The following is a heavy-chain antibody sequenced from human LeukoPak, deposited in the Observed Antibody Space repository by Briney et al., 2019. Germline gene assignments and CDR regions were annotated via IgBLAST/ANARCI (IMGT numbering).Heavy chain of an antibody. Sequence: PGGSLRLSCAASGFTFSSYAMSWVRQAPGKGLEWVSGISGSGDSTYYADSVKGRFTISRDNSKNTLYLQMNSLRAEDTAVYYCARAVRIWFGEPGYFDYWGQGTLVTVSS. CDR1: GFTFSSYA. CDR2: ISGSGDST. J-gene: IGHJ4*02. D-gene: IGHD3-10*01. V-gene: IGHV3-23*01. CDR3: ARAVRIWFGEPGYFDY.